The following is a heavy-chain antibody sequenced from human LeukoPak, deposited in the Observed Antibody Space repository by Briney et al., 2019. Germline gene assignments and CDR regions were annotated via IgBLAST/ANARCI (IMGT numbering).Heavy chain of an antibody. V-gene: IGHV3-53*04. CDR3: ARDRHGSGDPHYYYYGMDV. CDR2: IYSGGST. J-gene: IGHJ6*02. D-gene: IGHD3-10*01. Sequence: GGSLRLSCAASGFTVSSNYMTWVRQAPGKGLEWVSVIYSGGSTYYADSVKGRFTISRHNSKNTLYLQMNSLRAEDTAVYYCARDRHGSGDPHYYYYGMDVWGQGTTVTVSS. CDR1: GFTVSSNY.